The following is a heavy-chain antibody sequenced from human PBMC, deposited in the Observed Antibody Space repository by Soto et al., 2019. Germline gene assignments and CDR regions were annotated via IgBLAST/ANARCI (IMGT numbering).Heavy chain of an antibody. CDR3: ASLRGSGTNFFFDY. J-gene: IGHJ4*02. Sequence: QVLLQESGPGLVKPSQTLSLTCSVSGGSISNGDYYWTWIRQLPGKGLEWIAYIFYNRNAYYTPSLKSRLTISVDTSENQFSLKLTSVTAADTAVYYCASLRGSGTNFFFDYWGQGNLVTVSS. CDR2: IFYNRNA. D-gene: IGHD3-10*01. CDR1: GGSISNGDYY. V-gene: IGHV4-31*03.